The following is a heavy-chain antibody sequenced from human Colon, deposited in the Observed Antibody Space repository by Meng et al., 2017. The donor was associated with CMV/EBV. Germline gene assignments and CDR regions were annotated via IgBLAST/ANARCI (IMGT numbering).Heavy chain of an antibody. CDR2: VNMDSDST. Sequence: ASVKVSCKALGYTGYYMHWVRQVPGGGLEWMGWVNMDSDSTRYAQKFQGRVTMARDTSLTSASMELSSLTSDDTAVYYCARAVADSYGLDVWGQGTPVTVSS. D-gene: IGHD6-19*01. CDR3: ARAVADSYGLDV. CDR1: GYTGYY. V-gene: IGHV1-2*02. J-gene: IGHJ6*02.